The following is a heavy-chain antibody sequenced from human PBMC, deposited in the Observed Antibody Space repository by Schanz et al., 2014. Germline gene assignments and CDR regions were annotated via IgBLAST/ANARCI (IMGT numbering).Heavy chain of an antibody. CDR1: GFTFSDYY. J-gene: IGHJ6*02. V-gene: IGHV3-11*05. CDR3: ARSPRMDV. Sequence: QVQLVESGGDVVQPGRSLRLSCAASGFTFSDYYMSWIRQAPGKGLEWVSYISSGSSSFASYADSVQGRFTISRDESKNSLYLQMNSLKTEDTAVYYCARSPRMDVWGQGTMVTVSS. CDR2: ISSGSSSFA.